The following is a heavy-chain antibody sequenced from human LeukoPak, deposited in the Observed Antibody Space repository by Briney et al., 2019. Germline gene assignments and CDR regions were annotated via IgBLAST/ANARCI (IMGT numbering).Heavy chain of an antibody. CDR2: IIPIFGTA. CDR1: GGTFSSYA. J-gene: IGHJ4*02. CDR3: ARGTSADYDYVWGSYRYTFGFDY. Sequence: SVKVPCKASGGTFSSYAISWVRQAPGQGLEWMGGIIPIFGTANYAQKFQGRVTITADESTSTAYMELSSLRPEDTAVYYCARGTSADYDYVWGSYRYTFGFDYWGQGTLVTVSS. D-gene: IGHD3-16*02. V-gene: IGHV1-69*13.